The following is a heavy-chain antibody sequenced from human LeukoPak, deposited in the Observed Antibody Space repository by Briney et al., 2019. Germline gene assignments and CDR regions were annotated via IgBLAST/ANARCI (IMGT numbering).Heavy chain of an antibody. CDR2: ISSNSDYI. CDR3: ARGLCGGDCYDY. Sequence: GGSLRLSCAASGFTFSSYHINWVRQAPGKGLEWVSSISSNSDYIYYADSVKGRFTISRDNAKNSLYLQMNSLRAEDTAVYYCARGLCGGDCYDYWGQGTLVTVSS. V-gene: IGHV3-21*01. D-gene: IGHD2-21*01. J-gene: IGHJ4*02. CDR1: GFTFSSYH.